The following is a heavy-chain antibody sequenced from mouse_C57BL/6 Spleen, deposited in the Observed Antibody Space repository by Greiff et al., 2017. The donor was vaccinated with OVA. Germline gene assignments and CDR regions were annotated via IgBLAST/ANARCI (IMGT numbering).Heavy chain of an antibody. D-gene: IGHD1-1*01. J-gene: IGHJ4*01. CDR3: ARSHYYGSKGGAMDY. Sequence: QVQLQQPGAELVKPGASVKMSCKASGYTFTSYWITWVKQRPGQGLEWIGDIYPGSGSTNYNQKFKSKATLTVDTSSSTAYMQLSSLTSEDSAVYYCARSHYYGSKGGAMDYWGQGTSVTVSS. V-gene: IGHV1-55*01. CDR2: IYPGSGST. CDR1: GYTFTSYW.